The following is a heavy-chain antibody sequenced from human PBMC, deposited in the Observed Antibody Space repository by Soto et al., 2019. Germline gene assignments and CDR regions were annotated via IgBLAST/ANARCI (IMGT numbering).Heavy chain of an antibody. CDR1: GYTFTSYD. CDR2: MNPNRGNT. Sequence: QVQLVQSGAEVKKPGASVKVSCKASGYTFTSYDINWVRQATGQGLEWMGWMNPNRGNTGYPQKFQGRDTMTRNTSISTGHMQLSSLRSEDPAVYYCARGKVLPYRGQGTLVTVSS. V-gene: IGHV1-8*01. J-gene: IGHJ4*02. CDR3: ARGKVLPY.